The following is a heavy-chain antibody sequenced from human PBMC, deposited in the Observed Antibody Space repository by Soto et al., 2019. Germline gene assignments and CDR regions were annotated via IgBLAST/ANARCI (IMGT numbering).Heavy chain of an antibody. J-gene: IGHJ4*02. V-gene: IGHV3-74*01. D-gene: IGHD3-10*01. Sequence: GGSLRLSCAASGFIFKMYWMHWVRQSPGKGLVWISRIYNDGTYSDYADSVRGRFTISRDNVNDTLYLQMNNLRAEDSGLYYCARGPRPISTGTGAYWGQGTQVTVSS. CDR3: ARGPRPISTGTGAY. CDR1: GFIFKMYW. CDR2: IYNDGTYS.